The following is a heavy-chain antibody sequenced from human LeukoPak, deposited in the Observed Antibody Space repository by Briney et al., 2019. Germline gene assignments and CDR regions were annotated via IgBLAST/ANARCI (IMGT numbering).Heavy chain of an antibody. CDR2: IGTTSGAI. CDR1: GFTFNAFG. D-gene: IGHD3-22*01. CDR3: GRGATMIVV. J-gene: IGHJ4*02. Sequence: PGGSLRLSCAASGFTFNAFGMNWVRQAPGKGLEWVSYIGTTSGAIYYADSVKGRFTISRDNAKNSLYLQMNSLRAEDTAVYYCGRGATMIVVWGQGSLVTVSS. V-gene: IGHV3-48*04.